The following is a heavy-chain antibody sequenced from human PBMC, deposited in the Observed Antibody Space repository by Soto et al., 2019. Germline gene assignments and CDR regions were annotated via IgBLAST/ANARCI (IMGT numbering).Heavy chain of an antibody. CDR1: GFTVSSNY. CDR2: IYSGGST. D-gene: IGHD6-13*01. CDR3: ARDARRAQYSSSWYESYYYYYMYV. J-gene: IGHJ6*03. Sequence: GGSLRLSCAASGFTVSSNYMSWVRQAPGKGLEWVSVIYSGGSTYYADSLKGRFTISRHNSKNTLYLQMNSLRAEDTAVNDCARDARRAQYSSSWYESYYYYYMYVWGKGTTVTVSS. V-gene: IGHV3-53*04.